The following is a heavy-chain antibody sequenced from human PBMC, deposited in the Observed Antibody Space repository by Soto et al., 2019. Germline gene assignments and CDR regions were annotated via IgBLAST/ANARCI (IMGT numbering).Heavy chain of an antibody. V-gene: IGHV1-69*06. CDR3: ARDFGQGFLEWSHPRNNYYYYYGMDV. J-gene: IGHJ6*01. CDR1: GGTFSSFA. Sequence: GSSVKVSCKASGGTFSSFAISWVRQAPGQGLEWMGGIIPIFGTANYAQKFQGRVTITADKSTSTAYMELSSLRSEDTAVYYCARDFGQGFLEWSHPRNNYYYYYGMDVWGQGTTVTVSS. D-gene: IGHD3-3*01. CDR2: IIPIFGTA.